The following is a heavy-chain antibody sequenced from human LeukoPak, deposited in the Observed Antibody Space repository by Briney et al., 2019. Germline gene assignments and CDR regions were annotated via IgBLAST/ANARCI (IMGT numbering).Heavy chain of an antibody. Sequence: ASVKVSFKASGYTFTSYYMHWVRQAPGQGLEWMGVINPSGGSTSYAQKFQGRVSMTRDMSTSTVYMELSSLRSEDTAVYYCAREGGIDYYDSNGYSTSSFDYWGQGTLVTVSS. CDR2: INPSGGST. CDR3: AREGGIDYYDSNGYSTSSFDY. J-gene: IGHJ4*02. D-gene: IGHD3-22*01. CDR1: GYTFTSYY. V-gene: IGHV1-46*01.